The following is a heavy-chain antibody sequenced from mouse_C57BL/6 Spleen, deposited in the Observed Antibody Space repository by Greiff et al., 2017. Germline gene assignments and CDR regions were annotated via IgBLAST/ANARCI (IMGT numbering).Heavy chain of an antibody. D-gene: IGHD1-1*01. Sequence: DVQLQQSGAELVRPGASVKLSCTASGFNIKDYYMHWVKQRPEQGLEWIGRIDPEDGDTEYAPKFQGKATMTADTSSNTAYLQLSSLTSEDTAVYYCTPSITTVVPFDYWGQGTTLTVSS. V-gene: IGHV14-1*01. CDR2: IDPEDGDT. J-gene: IGHJ2*01. CDR3: TPSITTVVPFDY. CDR1: GFNIKDYY.